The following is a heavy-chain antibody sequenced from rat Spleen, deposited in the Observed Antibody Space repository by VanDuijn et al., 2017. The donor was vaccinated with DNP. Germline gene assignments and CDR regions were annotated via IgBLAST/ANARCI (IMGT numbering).Heavy chain of an antibody. CDR1: GFTFRDYY. CDR3: TRHVLPLRVWDY. V-gene: IGHV5-22*01. CDR2: SNYAGGST. J-gene: IGHJ2*01. Sequence: EVQLVESGGGLVQPGRSLKLSCAASGFTFRDYYMAWVRQVPTKGLEWVAYSNYAGGSTYHGDSVRGRFTISRDNAKNTLYLQMNSLRSEDMATYYCTRHVLPLRVWDYWGQG. D-gene: IGHD1-3*01.